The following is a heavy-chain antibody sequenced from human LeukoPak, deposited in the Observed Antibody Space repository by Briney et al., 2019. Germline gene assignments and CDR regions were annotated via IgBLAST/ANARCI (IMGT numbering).Heavy chain of an antibody. D-gene: IGHD3-3*01. CDR2: INHSGST. J-gene: IGHJ3*02. Sequence: PSETLSLTCAVYGGSFSDYYWSWIRQSPGKGLEWIGEINHSGSTKYNPSLKSRVTISVDTSKNQFSLKLSSVTAADTAVYYCARDISRREYYDFWSGYFVNDAFDIWGQGTMVTVSS. CDR1: GGSFSDYY. CDR3: ARDISRREYYDFWSGYFVNDAFDI. V-gene: IGHV4-34*01.